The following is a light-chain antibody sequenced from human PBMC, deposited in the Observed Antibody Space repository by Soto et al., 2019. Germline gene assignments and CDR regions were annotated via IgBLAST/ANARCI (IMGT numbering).Light chain of an antibody. J-gene: IGLJ2*01. V-gene: IGLV1-44*01. CDR3: AAWDDSLNGHVI. Sequence: QSVLTQPPSASATPGQRVTISCSGSSSNIGSNTVNWYQQLPGTAPKLLIYSNNQRPSGVPDRFSGSKSGTSASLAISGLQSEDEADYYCAAWDDSLNGHVIFGGGTKVTVL. CDR2: SNN. CDR1: SSNIGSNT.